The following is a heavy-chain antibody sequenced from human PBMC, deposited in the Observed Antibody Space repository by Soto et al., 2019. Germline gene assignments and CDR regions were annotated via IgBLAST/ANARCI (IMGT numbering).Heavy chain of an antibody. CDR1: GDSISSRNW. CDR3: ARAGRGYCSGFTCDSGLYGMDV. J-gene: IGHJ6*02. V-gene: IGHV4-4*02. Sequence: QVQLQESGPGLVKPSGTLSLTCTVSGDSISSRNWWNWVRQPPGKGVEWIGQISHVGNSNYNPSLQSRVTISVDKSKNQFSLELSSVTAADTAVYYCARAGRGYCSGFTCDSGLYGMDVWGQGTTVTVSS. D-gene: IGHD2-15*01. CDR2: ISHVGNS.